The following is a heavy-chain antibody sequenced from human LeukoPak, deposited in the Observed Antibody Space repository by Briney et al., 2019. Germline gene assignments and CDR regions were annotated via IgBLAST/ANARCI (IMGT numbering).Heavy chain of an antibody. CDR2: IKANSGGT. J-gene: IGHJ4*02. CDR3: ARVEGSAATRGD. CDR1: GYTFTAYY. Sequence: ASVKVSCKASGYTFTAYYVHWVRQAPGQGLEWMGLIKANSGGTIYAQMFRGRVTMTRDTSISTVYMELSRLTSDDTAVYYCARVEGSAATRGDWGQGTLVTVSS. D-gene: IGHD1-7*01. V-gene: IGHV1-2*02.